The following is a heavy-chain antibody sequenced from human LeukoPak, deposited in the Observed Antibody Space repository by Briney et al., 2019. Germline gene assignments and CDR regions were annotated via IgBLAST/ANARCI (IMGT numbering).Heavy chain of an antibody. J-gene: IGHJ4*02. V-gene: IGHV3-53*01. CDR1: GFTVSSNY. D-gene: IGHD1-20*01. CDR2: IYSGGST. CDR3: ARDNWNGGFDY. Sequence: GGSPRLSCAASGFTVSSNYMSWVRQAPGKGLEWVSVIYSGGSTYYADSVKGRFTISRDNSKNTLYLQMNSLRAEDTAVYYCARDNWNGGFDYWGQGTLVTVSS.